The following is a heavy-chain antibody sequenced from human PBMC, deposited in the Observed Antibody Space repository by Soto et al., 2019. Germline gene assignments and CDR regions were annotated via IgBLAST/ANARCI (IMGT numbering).Heavy chain of an antibody. J-gene: IGHJ6*03. V-gene: IGHV3-74*01. CDR3: ARDATVLRYFALLLFPVPNYMDV. CDR2: INSDGSST. CDR1: GFTFSSYW. D-gene: IGHD3-9*01. Sequence: EVQLVESGGGLVQPGGSLRLSCAASGFTFSSYWMHWVRQAPGKGLVWVSRINSDGSSTSYADSVKGRFTISRDNAKNTLYLQMNSLRAEDTAVYYCARDATVLRYFALLLFPVPNYMDVWGKGTTVTVSS.